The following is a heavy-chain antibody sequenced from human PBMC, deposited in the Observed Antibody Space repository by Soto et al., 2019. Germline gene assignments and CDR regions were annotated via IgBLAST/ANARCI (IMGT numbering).Heavy chain of an antibody. J-gene: IGHJ6*02. D-gene: IGHD3-10*01. V-gene: IGHV3-23*01. CDR1: GFTFSSYA. CDR2: ISGSGGTT. Sequence: GGSLRLSCAASGFTFSSYAMSWVRQAPGKGLEWVSAISGSGGTTYSADSVKGRFTITRDNSKNTLYLQMNSLRAEDTAVYYCAKCRTQYGSGSYYTEPDRYYYYYGMDVWGQGTTVTVSS. CDR3: AKCRTQYGSGSYYTEPDRYYYYYGMDV.